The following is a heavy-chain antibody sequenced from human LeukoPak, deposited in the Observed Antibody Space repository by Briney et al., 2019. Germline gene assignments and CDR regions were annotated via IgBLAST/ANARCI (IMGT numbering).Heavy chain of an antibody. Sequence: ASVKVSCKASGYTFTSYAMHWVRQAPGQGLEWMGWINPNSGGTNYAQKFQGWVTMTRDTSISTAYMELSRLRSDDTAVYYCARTYYYGSGSPTNYYYYGMDVWGQGTTVTVSS. CDR3: ARTYYYGSGSPTNYYYYGMDV. CDR1: GYTFTSYA. J-gene: IGHJ6*02. CDR2: INPNSGGT. D-gene: IGHD3-10*01. V-gene: IGHV1-2*04.